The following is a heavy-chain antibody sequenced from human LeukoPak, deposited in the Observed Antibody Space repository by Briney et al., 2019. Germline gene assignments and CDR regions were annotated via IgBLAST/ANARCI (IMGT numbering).Heavy chain of an antibody. V-gene: IGHV3-30*03. D-gene: IGHD5-18*01. J-gene: IGHJ4*02. CDR1: GFTFSSYG. CDR3: AREGGYSYGHFDY. CDR2: ISYDGSNK. Sequence: GRSLRLSCAASGFTFSSYGMHWVRQAPGKGLEWVAVISYDGSNKYYADSVKGRFTISRDNSKNTLYLQMNSLRAEDTAVYHCAREGGYSYGHFDYWGQGTLVTVSS.